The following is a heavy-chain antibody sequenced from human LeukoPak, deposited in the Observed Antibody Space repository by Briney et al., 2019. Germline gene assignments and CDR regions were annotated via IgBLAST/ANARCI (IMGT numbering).Heavy chain of an antibody. CDR1: GYTFTTHD. V-gene: IGHV1-8*01. D-gene: IGHD3-22*01. CDR2: MSPNSGDT. J-gene: IGHJ4*02. Sequence: ASVKVSCKASGYTFTTHDINWVRQATGQGLEWLGWMSPNSGDTGYAQKFQDRVTMTRNTSISTAYMELSRLRSDDTAVYYCARNYDSSGYYDYWGQGTLVTVSS. CDR3: ARNYDSSGYYDY.